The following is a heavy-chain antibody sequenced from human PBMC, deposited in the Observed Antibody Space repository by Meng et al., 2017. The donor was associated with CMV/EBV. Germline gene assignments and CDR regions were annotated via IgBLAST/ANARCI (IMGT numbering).Heavy chain of an antibody. CDR3: AGAQSGFWSGYSDFDY. CDR2: INPNSGGT. J-gene: IGHJ4*02. D-gene: IGHD3-3*01. CDR1: GYTFTGYY. V-gene: IGHV1-2*02. Sequence: ASVKVSCKASGYTFTGYYMHWVRQAPGQGLEWMGWINPNSGGTNYAQKFQGRVTMTRDTSISTAYMELSRLRSDDTAVYYCAGAQSGFWSGYSDFDYWGQGTLVTVSS.